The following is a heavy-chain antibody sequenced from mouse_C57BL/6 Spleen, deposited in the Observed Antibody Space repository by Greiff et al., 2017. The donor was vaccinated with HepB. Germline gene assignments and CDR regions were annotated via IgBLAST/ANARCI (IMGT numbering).Heavy chain of an antibody. CDR2: INYDGSST. D-gene: IGHD3-3*01. CDR1: GFTFSDYY. Sequence: EVKLVESEGGLVQPGSSMKLSCTASGFTFSDYYMAWVRQVPEKGLEWVANINYDGSSTYYLDSLKSRFIISRDNAKNILYLQMSSLKSEDTATYYCARDRELYWYFDVWGTGTTVTVSS. J-gene: IGHJ1*03. CDR3: ARDRELYWYFDV. V-gene: IGHV5-16*01.